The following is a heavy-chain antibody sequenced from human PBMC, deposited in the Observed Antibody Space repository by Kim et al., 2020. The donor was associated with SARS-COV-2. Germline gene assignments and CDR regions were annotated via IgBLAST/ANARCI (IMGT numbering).Heavy chain of an antibody. Sequence: GGSLRLSCSASGFTFSSYAMHWVRQAPGKGLEWVAVISYDGSNKYYADSVKGRFTISRDNSKNTLYLQMNSLRAEDTAVYYCAREDLAVAGTGDYWGQGTLVTVSS. CDR2: ISYDGSNK. CDR3: AREDLAVAGTGDY. V-gene: IGHV3-30*04. CDR1: GFTFSSYA. J-gene: IGHJ4*02. D-gene: IGHD6-19*01.